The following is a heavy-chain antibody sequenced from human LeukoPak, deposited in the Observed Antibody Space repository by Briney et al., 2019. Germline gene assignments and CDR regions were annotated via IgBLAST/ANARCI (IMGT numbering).Heavy chain of an antibody. Sequence: MPSETLSLTCAVSGGSISSGGYSWSWIRQPPGKGLEWIGYIYHSGSTYYNPSLKSRVTISVDRSKNQFSLKLSSVTAADTAVYYCARGSEVAAGPHFDYWGQGTLVTVSS. CDR1: GGSISSGGYS. V-gene: IGHV4-30-2*01. D-gene: IGHD6-13*01. J-gene: IGHJ4*02. CDR3: ARGSEVAAGPHFDY. CDR2: IYHSGST.